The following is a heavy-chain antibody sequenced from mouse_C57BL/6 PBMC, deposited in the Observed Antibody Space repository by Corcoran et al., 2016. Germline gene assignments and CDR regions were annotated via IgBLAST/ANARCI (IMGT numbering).Heavy chain of an antibody. CDR3: ARRELNYFDY. CDR1: GYSITSGYY. D-gene: IGHD4-1*01. V-gene: IGHV3-6*01. CDR2: ISYDGSN. J-gene: IGHJ2*01. Sequence: DVQLQESGPGLVKPSQSLSLTCSVTGYSITSGYYWNWIRQFPGNKLEWMGYISYDGSNNYNPSLKNRISITRDTSKNQFFLKLNSVTTEDTATYYCARRELNYFDYWGQGTTLTVSS.